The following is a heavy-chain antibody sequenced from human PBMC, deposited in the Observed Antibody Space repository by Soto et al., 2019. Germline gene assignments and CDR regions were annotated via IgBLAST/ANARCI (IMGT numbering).Heavy chain of an antibody. CDR1: GFTFSTYA. CDR3: AKNQGVELVPLATVDWFDP. V-gene: IGHV3-23*01. Sequence: GGSLRLSCAASGFTFSTYAMSWVRQAPGKGLQWVSGISGSGGTTDYADSVKGRFTISRDNSKSTVYLELNNLSAEDTAVYHCAKNQGVELVPLATVDWFDPWGQGSVVTVSS. J-gene: IGHJ5*02. CDR2: ISGSGGTT. D-gene: IGHD1-26*01.